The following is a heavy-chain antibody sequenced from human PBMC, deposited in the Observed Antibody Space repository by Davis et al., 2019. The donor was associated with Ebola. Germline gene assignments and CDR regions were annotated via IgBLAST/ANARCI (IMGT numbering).Heavy chain of an antibody. Sequence: SETLSLTCIVSGGSITSYYWSWIRQPAGKGLEWIGRIYGGGSTTYNPSLDSRVTMSVDRSKNQFSLRLNSVTAADTAIYFCARDRRDSRAYGFWGQGTLVTVSS. J-gene: IGHJ4*02. D-gene: IGHD3-16*01. CDR2: IYGGGST. V-gene: IGHV4-4*07. CDR3: ARDRRDSRAYGF. CDR1: GGSITSYY.